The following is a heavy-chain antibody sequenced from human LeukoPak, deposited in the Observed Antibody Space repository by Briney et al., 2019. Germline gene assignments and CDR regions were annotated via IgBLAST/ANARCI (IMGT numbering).Heavy chain of an antibody. CDR1: GYTLSGFY. J-gene: IGHJ2*01. CDR3: ARGGAPWLHPRVGWYFDL. Sequence: ASVKVSCKASGYTLSGFYIHWVRQAPGQGLEWMGWINPNSGVTNYAQKLQGRVTITRDTSIDTAYMQLSRLRSDDTAVYYCARGGAPWLHPRVGWYFDLWGRGTLVTVSS. CDR2: INPNSGVT. D-gene: IGHD3-9*01. V-gene: IGHV1-2*02.